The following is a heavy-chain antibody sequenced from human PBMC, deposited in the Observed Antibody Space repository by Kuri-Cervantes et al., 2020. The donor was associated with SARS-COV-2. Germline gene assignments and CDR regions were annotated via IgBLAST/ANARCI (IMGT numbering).Heavy chain of an antibody. V-gene: IGHV4-34*01. J-gene: IGHJ6*03. Sequence: ESLKISCAYYGESFSGYYWNWVRQPPGKGLEWIGEVNHSGSTNYNSSFKSRVTMSVDSSTKQFSLNLNSVTAADTAVYYCARAYGFLRYIYYMDVWGRGTTVTVSS. CDR3: ARAYGFLRYIYYMDV. CDR2: VNHSGST. D-gene: IGHD4-17*01. CDR1: GESFSGYY.